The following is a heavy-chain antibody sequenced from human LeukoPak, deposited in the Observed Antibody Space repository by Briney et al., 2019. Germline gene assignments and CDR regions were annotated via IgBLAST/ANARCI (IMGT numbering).Heavy chain of an antibody. D-gene: IGHD3-22*01. CDR1: GGTFSSYA. CDR2: IIPIFGTA. Sequence: SVKVSCKASGGTFSSYAISWVRQAPGQGLEWMGGIIPIFGTANYAQKFQGRVTITADESTSTAYMELSSLRSEDTAVYYCATGKTYYYDSSGYYGTGYYCMDVWGKGTTVTVSS. J-gene: IGHJ6*03. V-gene: IGHV1-69*01. CDR3: ATGKTYYYDSSGYYGTGYYCMDV.